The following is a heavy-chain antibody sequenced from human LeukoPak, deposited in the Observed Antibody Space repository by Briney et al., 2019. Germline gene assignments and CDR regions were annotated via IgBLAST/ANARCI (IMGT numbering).Heavy chain of an antibody. CDR2: IYYSGST. Sequence: SQTLSLTCTVSGGSISSGGYYWSWIRQHPGKGLEWIGYIYYSGSTYYNPSLKSRVTISVDTSKNQFSLKLSSVTAADTPVYYCARIWYSRGPDYWGQGTLVTVSS. J-gene: IGHJ4*02. CDR3: ARIWYSRGPDY. CDR1: GGSISSGGYY. D-gene: IGHD6-19*01. V-gene: IGHV4-31*03.